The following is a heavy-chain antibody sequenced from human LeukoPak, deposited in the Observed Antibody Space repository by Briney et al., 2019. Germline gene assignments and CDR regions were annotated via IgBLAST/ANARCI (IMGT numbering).Heavy chain of an antibody. Sequence: PGGSLRLSCAASGFTFSSHSMNWVRQAPGRGLEWVSSTSSGSSYIYYADSVKGRFTISRDNAKNSLYLQMNSLRAEDTAVYYCVHCSSTSCYGDYYGMDVWGQGTTVTVSS. D-gene: IGHD2-2*01. J-gene: IGHJ6*02. CDR3: VHCSSTSCYGDYYGMDV. V-gene: IGHV3-21*01. CDR2: TSSGSSYI. CDR1: GFTFSSHS.